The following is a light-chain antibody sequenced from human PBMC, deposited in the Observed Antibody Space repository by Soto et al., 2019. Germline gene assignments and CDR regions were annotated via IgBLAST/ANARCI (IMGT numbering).Light chain of an antibody. CDR2: HNT. Sequence: QAVVTQPPSVSGAPGQRVTISCTGSNSNLGAGLDVHWYQQLPQSAPKLLIYHNTNRPSGVPDRFSASKSDTAASLAINGLQPGDGADYYRQSYDRGASPSYVFGTGTKLTVL. V-gene: IGLV1-40*01. CDR3: QSYDRGASPSYV. J-gene: IGLJ1*01. CDR1: NSNLGAGLD.